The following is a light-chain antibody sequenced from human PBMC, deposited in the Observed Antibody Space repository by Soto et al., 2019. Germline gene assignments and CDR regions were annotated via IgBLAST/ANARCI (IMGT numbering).Light chain of an antibody. V-gene: IGLV2-8*01. CDR2: EVN. Sequence: QSALTQPPSASGSPGQSVTISCTGTSSDVGGYNYVSWYQQHPGKVPKLMVYEVNKRPSGVPDRFSGSKSGNTASLTVSGLQAEDDADYYCTSYAGGNNVFGTGTKVT. J-gene: IGLJ1*01. CDR3: TSYAGGNNV. CDR1: SSDVGGYNY.